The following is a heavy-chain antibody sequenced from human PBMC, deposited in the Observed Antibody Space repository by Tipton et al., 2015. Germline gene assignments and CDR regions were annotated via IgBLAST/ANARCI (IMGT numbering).Heavy chain of an antibody. CDR3: AREGVAIFGVIVNAFDI. V-gene: IGHV6-1*01. Sequence: GLVKPSQTLSLTCVISGDSVSSNGAAWNWIRQSPSRGLEWLGRTYYRSRWYDDYALSVKGRIRISPDTSKNQFSLHLDSVTPEDTALYYCAREGVAIFGVIVNAFDIWGQGTPITVSS. D-gene: IGHD3-3*01. CDR2: TYYRSRWYD. J-gene: IGHJ3*02. CDR1: GDSVSSNGAA.